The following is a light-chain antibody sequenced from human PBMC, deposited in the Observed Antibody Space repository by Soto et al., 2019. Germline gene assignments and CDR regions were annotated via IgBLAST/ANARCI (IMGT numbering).Light chain of an antibody. CDR2: DNN. V-gene: IGLV1-51*01. J-gene: IGLJ1*01. CDR1: SSNIGRNF. CDR3: GTWDNSLSAYV. Sequence: QAVVTQPPSVSAAPGQMVTISCSGSSSNIGRNFVSWYQQLPGTAPKLLIYDNNKRPSGIPDRFSGSKSGTSATLGITGLQTGDEADYYCGTWDNSLSAYVFGTATKLTVL.